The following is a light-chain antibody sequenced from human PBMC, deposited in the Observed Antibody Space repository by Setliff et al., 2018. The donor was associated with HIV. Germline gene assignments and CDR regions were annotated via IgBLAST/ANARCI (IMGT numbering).Light chain of an antibody. J-gene: IGLJ1*01. Sequence: QSALTQPASVSGSPGQSITLSCTGTSSDVGGYKFVSWYQQHPGKAPKLMIYEVSNRPSGVSDRFSGSMSGSTASLTISGLQAEDEADYYCGSHTSTTSYVFGSGTKATVL. CDR1: SSDVGGYKF. CDR3: GSHTSTTSYV. CDR2: EVS. V-gene: IGLV2-14*01.